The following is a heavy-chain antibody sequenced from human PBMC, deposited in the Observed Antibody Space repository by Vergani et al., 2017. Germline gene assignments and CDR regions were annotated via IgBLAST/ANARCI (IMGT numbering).Heavy chain of an antibody. V-gene: IGHV4-30-4*01. J-gene: IGHJ4*02. CDR3: ARGPRGYSYGSYFDY. D-gene: IGHD5-18*01. CDR1: GGSISSGDYY. CDR2: IYYSGST. Sequence: QVQLQESGPGLVKPSQTLSLTCTVSGGSISSGDYYWSWIRQPPGKGLEWIGSIYYSGSTYYNPSLKSRVTISVDTSKNQFSLKLSSVTAADTAVYYCARGPRGYSYGSYFDYWGQGTLVTVSS.